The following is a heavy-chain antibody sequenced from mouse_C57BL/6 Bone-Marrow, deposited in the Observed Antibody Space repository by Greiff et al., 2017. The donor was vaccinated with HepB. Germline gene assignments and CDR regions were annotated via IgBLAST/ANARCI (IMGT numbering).Heavy chain of an antibody. CDR2: ISYSGST. CDR1: GYSITSDY. V-gene: IGHV3-8*01. J-gene: IGHJ2*01. CDR3: ARYSYYYGSSSYFDD. D-gene: IGHD1-1*01. Sequence: EVKLMESGPGLAKPSQTLSLTCSVTGYSITSDYWNWIRKFPGNKLEYMGYISYSGSTYYNPSLKSRISITRDTSKNQYYLQLNSVTTEDTATYYCARYSYYYGSSSYFDDWGQGTTLTVSS.